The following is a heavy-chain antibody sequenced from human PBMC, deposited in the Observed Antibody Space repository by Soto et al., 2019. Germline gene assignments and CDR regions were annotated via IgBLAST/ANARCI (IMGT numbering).Heavy chain of an antibody. J-gene: IGHJ5*02. CDR1: GGSVRSEYYY. CDR2: IYYSGST. Sequence: SETLSLTCTVAGGSVRSEYYYWSWIRQPPGKGLEWIGYIYYSGSTNYNPSLQSRVTISLDTPKNQFSLKLNSVTAADTAVYYCARESYDDSGYYSRWFDPWGRGAQVTGSS. CDR3: ARESYDDSGYYSRWFDP. V-gene: IGHV4-61*01. D-gene: IGHD3-22*01.